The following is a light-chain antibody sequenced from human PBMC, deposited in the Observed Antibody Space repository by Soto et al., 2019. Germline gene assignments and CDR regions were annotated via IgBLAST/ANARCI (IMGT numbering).Light chain of an antibody. V-gene: IGKV1-6*01. CDR3: LQDYSYPWT. J-gene: IGKJ1*01. CDR2: AAS. CDR1: QAIRID. Sequence: IQMTQSPSSLSASVGDRVTITCRASQAIRIDVHWYQQKPGKVPRLLIYAASSLHSGVPSRFSGSGSGTDFTLTVSSLQPEDFATYYCLQDYSYPWTFGQGTKVDIK.